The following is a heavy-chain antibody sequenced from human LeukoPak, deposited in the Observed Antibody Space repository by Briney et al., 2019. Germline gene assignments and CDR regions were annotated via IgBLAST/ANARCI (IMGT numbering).Heavy chain of an antibody. CDR1: GGSISSTSYY. Sequence: SETLSLTCVVSGGSISSTSYYWGWIRQPPGKGLEWIGSICYSGSTYYSPSLKSRVTISVDTSKNQFSLKLSSVTAADTAVYYCARLLRVGYCSTTTCNWFDPWGQGTLVTVSS. CDR2: ICYSGST. J-gene: IGHJ5*02. D-gene: IGHD2-2*01. V-gene: IGHV4-39*07. CDR3: ARLLRVGYCSTTTCNWFDP.